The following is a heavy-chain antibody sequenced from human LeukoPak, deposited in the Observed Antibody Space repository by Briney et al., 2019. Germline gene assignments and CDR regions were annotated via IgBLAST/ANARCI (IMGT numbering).Heavy chain of an antibody. J-gene: IGHJ4*02. CDR2: IHPNSGAT. CDR1: GYTFTDYY. V-gene: IGHV1-2*02. Sequence: ASVKVSCKASGYTFTDYYLHWVRQASGQGLEWMGWIHPNSGATTYAQKFQGRVSMTRDTSINTVFMELSRLTFDDTAVYYCSREDFWGQGTLVSVSS. CDR3: SREDF.